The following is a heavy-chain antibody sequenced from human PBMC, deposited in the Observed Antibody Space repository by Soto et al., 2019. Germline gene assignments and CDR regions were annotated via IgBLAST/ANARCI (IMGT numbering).Heavy chain of an antibody. J-gene: IGHJ5*02. V-gene: IGHV4-59*01. CDR3: ARVEAAAGKDLSNWFDP. CDR1: GGSISSYY. Sequence: SETLSLTCTVSGGSISSYYWSWIRQPPGKGLEWIGYIYYSGSTNYNPSLKSRVTISVDTSKNQFSLKLSSVTAADTAVYYCARVEAAAGKDLSNWFDPWGQGTLVTVSS. CDR2: IYYSGST. D-gene: IGHD6-13*01.